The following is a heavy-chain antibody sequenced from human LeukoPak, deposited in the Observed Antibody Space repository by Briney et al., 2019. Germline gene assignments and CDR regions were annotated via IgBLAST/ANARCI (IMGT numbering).Heavy chain of an antibody. J-gene: IGHJ6*02. D-gene: IGHD1-26*01. V-gene: IGHV1-3*04. CDR3: ARDGRFIVADYYYGMDV. Sequence: GASVTVSCTASGYTFANYAMHWVRQAPGQSLEWMGWINSANGNTKYSQKFQGRVTITRDTSASTAYMELSSLRSEDTAVYYCARDGRFIVADYYYGMDVWSQGTTVTVSS. CDR2: INSANGNT. CDR1: GYTFANYA.